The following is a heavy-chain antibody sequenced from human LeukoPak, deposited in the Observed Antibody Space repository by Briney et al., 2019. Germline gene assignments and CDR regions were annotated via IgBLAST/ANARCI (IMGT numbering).Heavy chain of an antibody. V-gene: IGHV1-46*01. Sequence: GASVKVSCKASGYTFTSYYMHWVRQAPGQGLEWMGIINPSGGSTSYAQKFQGRVTTTRDTSTSTVYMELSSLRSEDTAVYYCARDQSHSSSWYSPYYYYYMDVWGKGTTVTISS. CDR3: ARDQSHSSSWYSPYYYYYMDV. J-gene: IGHJ6*03. D-gene: IGHD6-13*01. CDR2: INPSGGST. CDR1: GYTFTSYY.